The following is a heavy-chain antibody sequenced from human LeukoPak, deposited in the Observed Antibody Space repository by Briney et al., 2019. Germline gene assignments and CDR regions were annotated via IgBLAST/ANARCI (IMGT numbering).Heavy chain of an antibody. V-gene: IGHV3-9*01. CDR2: ISWNSGNL. CDR1: GFTFDDYA. J-gene: IGHJ3*02. D-gene: IGHD5-24*01. CDR3: ARERVEVATIDAFDI. Sequence: PGGSLRLSCAASGFTFDDYAMHWVRQAPGKGLEWVSGISWNSGNLGYADSVKGRFTISRDNSKNTLYLQMHSLRAEDTAVYYCARERVEVATIDAFDIWGQGTMVTVSS.